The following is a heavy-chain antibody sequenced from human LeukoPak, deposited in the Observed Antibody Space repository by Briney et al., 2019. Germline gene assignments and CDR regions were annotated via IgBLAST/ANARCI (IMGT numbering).Heavy chain of an antibody. D-gene: IGHD6-6*01. CDR1: GGTFSSYA. V-gene: IGHV1-69*04. CDR3: ARKGRQLVLHY. Sequence: ASVKVFCKASGGTFSSYAISWVRQAPGQGLEWMGRIIPILGIANYAQKFQGRVTITADKSTSTAYMELSSLRSEDTAVYYCARKGRQLVLHYWGQGTLVTVSS. CDR2: IIPILGIA. J-gene: IGHJ4*02.